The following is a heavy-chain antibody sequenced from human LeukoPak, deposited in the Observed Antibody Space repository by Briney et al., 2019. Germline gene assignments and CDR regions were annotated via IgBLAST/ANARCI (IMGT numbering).Heavy chain of an antibody. CDR2: IHYSGST. J-gene: IGHJ2*01. V-gene: IGHV4-59*01. D-gene: IGHD2-21*02. CDR3: ARGAYCGGDCYGDWYFDL. CDR1: GGSISSYY. Sequence: PSETLSLTCTVSGGSISSYYWSWIRQPPGKGLEWIGYIHYSGSTNYNPSLKSRVTISVDTSKNQFSLKLSSVTAADTAVYYCARGAYCGGDCYGDWYFDLWGRGTLVTVSS.